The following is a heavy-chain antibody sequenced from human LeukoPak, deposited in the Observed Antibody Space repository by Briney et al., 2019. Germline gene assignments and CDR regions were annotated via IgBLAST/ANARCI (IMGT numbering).Heavy chain of an antibody. V-gene: IGHV3-30*04. CDR1: GFAFSNYA. CDR3: AIGDGLGELSSSLDH. D-gene: IGHD3-16*02. CDR2: ISYDGTKK. J-gene: IGHJ4*02. Sequence: GRSLRLSCAASGFAFSNYAMHWVRQAPGKGLQWVAVISYDGTKKYYADSLKGRFTISRDNSKNTLYLRMNSLRTEDTAVYYCAIGDGLGELSSSLDHWGQGNPGHRLL.